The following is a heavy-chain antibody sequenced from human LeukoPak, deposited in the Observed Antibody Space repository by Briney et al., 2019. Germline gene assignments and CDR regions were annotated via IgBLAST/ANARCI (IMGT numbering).Heavy chain of an antibody. J-gene: IGHJ4*02. CDR3: ARRSEQWTYDY. V-gene: IGHV3-23*01. CDR2: ISGSAGST. Sequence: GGSLRLSCAASGFTFSSYGIHWVRQAPGKGLEWVSSISGSAGSTNYADSVKGRFTISRDNAKNTLNLQMNSLRAEDTAIYYCARRSEQWTYDYWGQGTLVTVSS. CDR1: GFTFSSYG. D-gene: IGHD6-19*01.